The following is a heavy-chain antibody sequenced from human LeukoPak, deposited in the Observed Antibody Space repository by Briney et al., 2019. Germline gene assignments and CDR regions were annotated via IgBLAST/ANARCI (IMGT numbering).Heavy chain of an antibody. V-gene: IGHV4-61*08. J-gene: IGHJ6*02. D-gene: IGHD4/OR15-4a*01. CDR1: GGSISSGDYY. CDR2: IYYSGST. CDR3: AREEPQTRVPEGLDV. Sequence: PSETLSLTCTVSGGSISSGDYYWSWIRQPPGKGLEWIGYIYYSGSTNYNPSLKSRVTISVDTSKNQFSLKLSSVTAADTAVYYCAREEPQTRVPEGLDVWGQGTTVTVSS.